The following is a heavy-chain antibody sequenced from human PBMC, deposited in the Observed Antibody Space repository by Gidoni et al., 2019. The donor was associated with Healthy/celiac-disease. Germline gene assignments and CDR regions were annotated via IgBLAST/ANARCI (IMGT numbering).Heavy chain of an antibody. CDR1: GYTLTELS. CDR2: FDPEDGET. J-gene: IGHJ5*02. D-gene: IGHD3-22*01. CDR3: ATNTYEKGMVVVPFDP. Sequence: QVQLVQSGAEVKKPGAPVKVSCKVSGYTLTELSMHWVRQAPGKGLEWMGGFDPEDGETIYAQKFQGRVTMTEDTSTDTAYMELSSLRSEDTAVYYCATNTYEKGMVVVPFDPWGQGTLVTVSS. V-gene: IGHV1-24*01.